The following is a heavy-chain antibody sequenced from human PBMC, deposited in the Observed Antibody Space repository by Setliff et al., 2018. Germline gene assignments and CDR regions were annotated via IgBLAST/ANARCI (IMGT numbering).Heavy chain of an antibody. CDR2: VYSDGST. Sequence: SETLSLTCSVSGGNIYDHWWTWIRQPPGAGLEWIGRVYSDGSTDYNTSFTSRVTISVDKANNQFFLKLTALTAADTALYFCARERRGGFFVWAPFDFWGQGGLVTVS. V-gene: IGHV4-4*07. J-gene: IGHJ4*02. CDR1: GGNIYDHW. CDR3: ARERRGGFFVWAPFDF. D-gene: IGHD3-3*01.